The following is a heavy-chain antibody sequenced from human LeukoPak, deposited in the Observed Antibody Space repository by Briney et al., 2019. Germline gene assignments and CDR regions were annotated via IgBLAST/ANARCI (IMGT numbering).Heavy chain of an antibody. D-gene: IGHD3-16*02. CDR1: GYSFTSYW. CDR2: IDPSESYT. Sequence: GESLKISCKGSGYSFTSYWITWVRQMHGKGLEWMGRIDPSESYTNYSPSFQGHVTISADKSITTAYLQWSSLKASDTAMYYCARLEGGVIVDYWGQGTLVTVSS. J-gene: IGHJ4*02. CDR3: ARLEGGVIVDY. V-gene: IGHV5-10-1*01.